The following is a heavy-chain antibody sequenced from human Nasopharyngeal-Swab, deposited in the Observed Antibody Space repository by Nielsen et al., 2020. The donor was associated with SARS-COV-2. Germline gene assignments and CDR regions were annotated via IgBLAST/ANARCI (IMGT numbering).Heavy chain of an antibody. D-gene: IGHD5-24*01. V-gene: IGHV3-23*01. CDR3: ATPGERDGYNGGDAFDI. CDR2: ISGSDYST. Sequence: GGSLRLSCAASGFTFNTYAISWVRQAPGKGLEWVSVISGSDYSTKYADSVKGRFTISRDNSKNTVNLQMNSLRAEDTAVYYCATPGERDGYNGGDAFDIRGQGTMVTVSS. J-gene: IGHJ3*02. CDR1: GFTFNTYA.